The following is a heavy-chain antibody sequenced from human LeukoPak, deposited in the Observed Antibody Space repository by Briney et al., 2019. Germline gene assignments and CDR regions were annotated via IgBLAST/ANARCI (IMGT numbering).Heavy chain of an antibody. J-gene: IGHJ3*02. CDR1: GFTFSSYG. Sequence: GGSLRLSCAASGFTFSSYGMHWVRQAPGKGLEWVAVIWYDGSNKYYADSVKGRFTISRDNSKNTLYLQMNSLRAEDTAVYYCARVLLGTDAFDIWGQGTMVTVSS. D-gene: IGHD7-27*01. CDR2: IWYDGSNK. CDR3: ARVLLGTDAFDI. V-gene: IGHV3-33*01.